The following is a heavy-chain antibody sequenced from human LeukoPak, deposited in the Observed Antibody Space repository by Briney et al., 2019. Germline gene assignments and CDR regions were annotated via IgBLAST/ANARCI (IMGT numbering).Heavy chain of an antibody. J-gene: IGHJ4*02. CDR1: GFTFSSYA. CDR3: AKAPQWLVGKFDY. D-gene: IGHD6-19*01. CDR2: ISGSGGST. Sequence: PGGSLRLSCAASGFTFSSYAMSWVRQASGKGLEWVSAISGSGGSTYYADSVKGRFTISRDNSKNTLYLQMNSLRAEDTAVYYCAKAPQWLVGKFDYWGQGTLVTVSS. V-gene: IGHV3-23*01.